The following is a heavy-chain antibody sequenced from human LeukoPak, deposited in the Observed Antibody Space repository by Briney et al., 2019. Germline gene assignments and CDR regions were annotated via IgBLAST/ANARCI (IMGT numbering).Heavy chain of an antibody. CDR3: ARVNLGIDGYYFDY. J-gene: IGHJ4*02. D-gene: IGHD7-27*01. V-gene: IGHV4-59*01. CDR1: GGSISSYY. Sequence: SSETLSLTCTVPGGSISSYYWSWIRQPPGKGLEWIGYIYYSGSTNYNPSLKSRVTISVDTSKNQFSLKLSSVTAADTAVYYCARVNLGIDGYYFDYWGQGTLVTVSS. CDR2: IYYSGST.